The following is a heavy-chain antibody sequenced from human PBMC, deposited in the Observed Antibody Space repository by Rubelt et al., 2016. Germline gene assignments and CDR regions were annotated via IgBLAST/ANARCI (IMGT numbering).Heavy chain of an antibody. CDR3: ARQGRYNWNYTPWY. J-gene: IGHJ4*02. V-gene: IGHV4-39*01. Sequence: QLQLQESGPGLVKPSETLSLTCTVSGGSISSSSYYWGWIRQPPGKGLEWIGEINHSGSTNYNPSLKRVVTLSVDTSKNQLSLKLSSVTAADTAVYYCARQGRYNWNYTPWYWGQGTLVTVSS. D-gene: IGHD1-7*01. CDR2: INHSGST. CDR1: GGSISSSSYY.